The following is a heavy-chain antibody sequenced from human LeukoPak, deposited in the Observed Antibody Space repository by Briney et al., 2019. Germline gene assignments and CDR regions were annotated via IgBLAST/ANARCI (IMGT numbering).Heavy chain of an antibody. V-gene: IGHV4-59*08. D-gene: IGHD6-6*01. CDR1: GDSINGYC. CDR3: ARRDGDY. CDR2: IRYSGST. Sequence: SETLSLTCTVSGDSINGYCWSWFRQPPGKGLEWIGYIRYSGSTNYNPSLKSRVTISVDTSENHFSLKLSSVTAADTAVYYCARRDGDYWGQGTLVTVSS. J-gene: IGHJ4*02.